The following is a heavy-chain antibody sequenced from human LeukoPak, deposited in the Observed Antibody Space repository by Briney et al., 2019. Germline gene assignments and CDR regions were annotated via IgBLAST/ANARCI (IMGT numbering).Heavy chain of an antibody. V-gene: IGHV3-33*01. CDR2: VRFDGSDK. CDR3: ARDLYDYYLDY. Sequence: GRSLRLSCAASGFSFSSYGIHWVRQAPGKGLEWVAGVRFDGSDKYHEDYVKGRFTISRDNSKNTVNLQMNSLRAEDTAVYYCARDLYDYYLDYWGQGTVVTVS. CDR1: GFSFSSYG. J-gene: IGHJ4*02. D-gene: IGHD3-3*01.